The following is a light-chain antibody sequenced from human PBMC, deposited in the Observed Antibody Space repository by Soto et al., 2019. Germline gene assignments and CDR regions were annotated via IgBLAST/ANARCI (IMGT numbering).Light chain of an antibody. Sequence: EIVLTQSPATLSLSPGERATLSCRASQSVSSSYLAWYQQQPGPATMLLIYGASSRATGIPDRLSGSGSGTDVIITISTREPADFAVYYCQQYGSSPPITFGGGTKVEIK. J-gene: IGKJ4*01. V-gene: IGKV3-20*01. CDR2: GAS. CDR3: QQYGSSPPIT. CDR1: QSVSSSY.